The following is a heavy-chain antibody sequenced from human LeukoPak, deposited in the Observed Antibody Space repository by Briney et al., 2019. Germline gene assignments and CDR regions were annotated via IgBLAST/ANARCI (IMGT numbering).Heavy chain of an antibody. V-gene: IGHV3-30*02. J-gene: IGHJ4*02. D-gene: IGHD3-10*01. CDR1: GFTFSSYG. Sequence: GGSLRLSCAASGFTFSSYGMHWVRQAPGKGLEWVAFIRYDGSNKYYADSVKGRFTISRDNSKNTLYLQMNSLRAEDTAVYYCAKEGSLGFGEFFGFDYWGQGTLVTVSS. CDR3: AKEGSLGFGEFFGFDY. CDR2: IRYDGSNK.